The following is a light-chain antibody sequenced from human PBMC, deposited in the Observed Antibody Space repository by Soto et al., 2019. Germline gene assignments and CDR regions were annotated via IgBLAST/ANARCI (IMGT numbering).Light chain of an antibody. CDR2: RNN. J-gene: IGLJ1*01. CDR3: AAWDDSLSAFYV. CDR1: SSNIGSNY. Sequence: QSVLNQPPSASGTPGQRVTISFSGSSSNIGSNYVYWYQQLPGTAPKLLIYRNNQRPSGVPDRFSGSKSGTSASLAISGLRSEDEADYYCAAWDDSLSAFYVFGTGTKVTVL. V-gene: IGLV1-47*01.